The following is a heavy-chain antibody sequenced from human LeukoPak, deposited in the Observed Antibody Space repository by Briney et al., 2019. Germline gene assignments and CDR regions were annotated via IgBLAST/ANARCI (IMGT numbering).Heavy chain of an antibody. CDR1: GFTFSNYT. V-gene: IGHV3-21*01. D-gene: IGHD6-19*01. CDR2: ISRSSTYI. J-gene: IGHJ4*02. Sequence: PGGSLRLSCAASGFTFSNYTINWVRQAPGKGLEWVSSISRSSTYIYYADSVRGRFTISRDNAKNSLSLQMNSLRAEDTAVYYCARVPGIAVAGTPMDYWGQGTLVTVSS. CDR3: ARVPGIAVAGTPMDY.